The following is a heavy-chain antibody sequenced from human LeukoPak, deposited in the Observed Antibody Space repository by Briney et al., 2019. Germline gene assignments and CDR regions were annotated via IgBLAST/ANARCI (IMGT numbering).Heavy chain of an antibody. J-gene: IGHJ4*02. CDR2: IYYSRST. CDR1: GGSISSGGYY. V-gene: IGHV4-31*03. CDR3: ARGTTVTTFGRI. Sequence: SETLSLTCTVSGGSISSGGYYWSWIRQHPGKGLEWIGYIYYSRSTYYNPSLKSRVTISVDTSKNQFSLKLSSVTAADTAVYYCARGTTVTTFGRIWGQGTLVTVSS. D-gene: IGHD4-17*01.